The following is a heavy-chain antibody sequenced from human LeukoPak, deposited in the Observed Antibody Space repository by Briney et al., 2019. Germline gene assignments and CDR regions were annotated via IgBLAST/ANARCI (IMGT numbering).Heavy chain of an antibody. Sequence: SETLSLTCTVSGGSISSGSYYWSWIRQPAGKGLEWIGRIYTSGSTNYNPSLKSRVTISVDTSKNQFSLKLSSVTAADTAVYYCASYLNWFDPWGQGTLVTVSS. J-gene: IGHJ5*02. CDR1: GGSISSGSYY. CDR2: IYTSGST. CDR3: ASYLNWFDP. V-gene: IGHV4-61*02.